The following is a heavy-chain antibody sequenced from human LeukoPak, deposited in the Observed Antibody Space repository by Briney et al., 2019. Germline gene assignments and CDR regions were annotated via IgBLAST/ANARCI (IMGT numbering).Heavy chain of an antibody. V-gene: IGHV4-30-2*01. CDR1: GGSISSGGYS. CDR3: ARDLGSGYEIGYGMDV. D-gene: IGHD3-22*01. CDR2: IYHSGST. Sequence: SETLSLTCAVSGGSISSGGYSWSWIRQPPGKGLEWIGYIYHSGSTYYNPSLKSRVTISVDRSKNQFSLKLSSVTAADTAVYYCARDLGSGYEIGYGMDVWGQGTTVTVSS. J-gene: IGHJ6*02.